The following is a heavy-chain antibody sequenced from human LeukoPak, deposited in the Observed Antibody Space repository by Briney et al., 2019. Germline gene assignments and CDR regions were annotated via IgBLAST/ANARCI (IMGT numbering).Heavy chain of an antibody. V-gene: IGHV4-39*07. Sequence: SETLSLTCTVSGGSISTITYYWGWIRQPPGKGLEWVGHMYYRGNTFYNPSLKSRVTISVDTSRNQFSLKLRSVTAADTAVYYCARLYGNYQNYFDYWGQGTLVTVSS. D-gene: IGHD1-7*01. CDR3: ARLYGNYQNYFDY. J-gene: IGHJ4*02. CDR1: GGSISTITYY. CDR2: MYYRGNT.